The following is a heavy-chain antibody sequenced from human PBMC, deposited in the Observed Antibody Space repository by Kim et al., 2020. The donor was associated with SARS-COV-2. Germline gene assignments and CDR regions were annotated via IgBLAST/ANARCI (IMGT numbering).Heavy chain of an antibody. CDR1: GFAARSAY. CDR3: RDSGSSLLYDVDV. Sequence: GGSLRLSCEASGFAARSAYMSWVRQAPGRGLEWVSLINSGVGTYYADSVKGRFTISRDNAKRTLYLHMNSLRVEDTAVNYGRDSGSSLLYDVDVGGQGT. J-gene: IGHJ6*02. CDR2: INSGVGT. D-gene: IGHD6-6*01. V-gene: IGHV3-53*01.